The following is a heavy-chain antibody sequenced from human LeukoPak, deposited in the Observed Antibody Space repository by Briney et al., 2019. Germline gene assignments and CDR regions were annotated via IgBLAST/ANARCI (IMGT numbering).Heavy chain of an antibody. D-gene: IGHD5-18*01. Sequence: GGSLRLSCAASGFTFSSYGMHWVRQAPGKGLEWVAVISYNGHNKYSADSVKGRFTISRDNSKNTLYLQMNSLRAEDTATYYCAKDPGMAVYSYGYDAFDIWGQGTRVTVSS. J-gene: IGHJ3*02. CDR3: AKDPGMAVYSYGYDAFDI. CDR1: GFTFSSYG. V-gene: IGHV3-30*18. CDR2: ISYNGHNK.